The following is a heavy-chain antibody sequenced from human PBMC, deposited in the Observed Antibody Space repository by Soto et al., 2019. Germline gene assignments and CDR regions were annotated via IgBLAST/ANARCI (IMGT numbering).Heavy chain of an antibody. J-gene: IGHJ4*02. CDR3: ARDPASVGYHFGL. D-gene: IGHD6-13*01. CDR2: IWFDGSKK. V-gene: IGHV3-33*01. CDR1: GFSFSTYG. Sequence: QVQLVESGGGVVQPGRSLKLSCAASGFSFSTYGFHWVRQAPGKGPEWVAVIWFDGSKKYYADSVEGRFTISRDNSKNTLFLQMNTLRDEDTAVYYCARDPASVGYHFGLWGQGTLVTVSS.